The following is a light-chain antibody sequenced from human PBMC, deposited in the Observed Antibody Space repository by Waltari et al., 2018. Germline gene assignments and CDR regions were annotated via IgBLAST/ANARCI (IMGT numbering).Light chain of an antibody. J-gene: IGLJ2*01. Sequence: QSALTQPPSASGSPGQSVTISCTGTSSDLGPYTYVSWYQPHPGKAPKLLIYEVTKRPSGVPDRCSGSKSGNTASLTVSGLQVDDEAEYYCCSYAGGDNLGVFGGGTKLTVL. V-gene: IGLV2-8*01. CDR3: CSYAGGDNLGV. CDR2: EVT. CDR1: SSDLGPYTY.